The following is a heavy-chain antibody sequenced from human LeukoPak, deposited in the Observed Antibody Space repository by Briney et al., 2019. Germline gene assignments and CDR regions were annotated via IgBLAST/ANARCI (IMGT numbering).Heavy chain of an antibody. CDR1: GFTFSGYY. CDR2: ISSLSTTI. CDR3: ARDKEA. V-gene: IGHV3-11*04. J-gene: IGHJ5*02. Sequence: GGSLRLSCAASGFTFSGYYISWIRQAPGKGLEWVSYISSLSTTIYYTDSVKGRFTVSRDNAKNSLYLQMNSLRVEDTAMYYCARDKEAWGQGTLVTVSS.